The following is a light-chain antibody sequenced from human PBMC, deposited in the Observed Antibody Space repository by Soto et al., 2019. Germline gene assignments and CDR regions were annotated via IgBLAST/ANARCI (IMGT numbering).Light chain of an antibody. CDR2: GAS. J-gene: IGKJ4*01. CDR3: QRYNNWPPLT. CDR1: QSVSTN. Sequence: ELVMTQSPATLSVSPGERATLSCRASQSVSTNLAWYEQKPGQAPRLLIFGASTRTTGIPARFSGSGSGTEFTLTISSLQAEDVAVYYCQRYNNWPPLTFDGGIKVEIK. V-gene: IGKV3-15*01.